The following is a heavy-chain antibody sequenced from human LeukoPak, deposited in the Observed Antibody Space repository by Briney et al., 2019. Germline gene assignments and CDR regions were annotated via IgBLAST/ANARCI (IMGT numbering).Heavy chain of an antibody. Sequence: SETLSLTCTVSGGSISSYYWSWIRQPPGKGLEWIGYIYYSGSTNYNPSLKSRVTISVDTSKNQFSLKLSSVTAADTAVYYCARGEYYDFWSGYFRPNTLKGLTTNWFDPWGQGTLVTVSS. CDR1: GGSISSYY. D-gene: IGHD3-3*01. CDR2: IYYSGST. V-gene: IGHV4-59*01. J-gene: IGHJ5*02. CDR3: ARGEYYDFWSGYFRPNTLKGLTTNWFDP.